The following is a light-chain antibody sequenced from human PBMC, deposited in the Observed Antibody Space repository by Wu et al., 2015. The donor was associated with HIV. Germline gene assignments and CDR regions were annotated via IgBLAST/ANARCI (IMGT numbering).Light chain of an antibody. CDR1: QGISNF. Sequence: DIQMTQSPSSLSASVGDRVTITCRASQGISNFLAWYQQKPGKPPKVLIYAASTLQSGVPPRFSGSGSGTEFTLTISSLQPDDFATYYCQQYNSYSGTFGGGTKVEIK. CDR2: AAS. V-gene: IGKV1-27*01. J-gene: IGKJ4*01. CDR3: QQYNSYSGT.